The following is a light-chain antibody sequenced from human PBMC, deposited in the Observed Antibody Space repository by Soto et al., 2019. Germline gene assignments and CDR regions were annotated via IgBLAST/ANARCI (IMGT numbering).Light chain of an antibody. V-gene: IGKV3-15*01. J-gene: IGKJ4*01. CDR3: QQYNNWPLT. CDR1: QSVSSN. CDR2: GAS. Sequence: EIVMTQSPATLSVSPGERATLSCRASQSVSSNLAWYQQKPGQAPRLLIYGASTRATGIPDRFSGSGSGTEFNLTISSLQSEDFAVYYCQQYNNWPLTFGGGTKVEIK.